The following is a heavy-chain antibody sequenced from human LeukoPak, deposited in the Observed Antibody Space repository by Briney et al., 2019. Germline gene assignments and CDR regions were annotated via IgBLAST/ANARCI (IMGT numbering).Heavy chain of an antibody. J-gene: IGHJ5*02. Sequence: GGSLRLSCAASGFTFSSYSMNWVRQAPGKGLEWVSYISSSSSTIYYADSVKGRFTISRDNAKNSLYLQMNGLRDEDTAVYYCARGGSSWYRGENWFDPWGQGTLVTVSS. CDR3: ARGGSSWYRGENWFDP. CDR2: ISSSSSTI. D-gene: IGHD6-13*01. CDR1: GFTFSSYS. V-gene: IGHV3-48*02.